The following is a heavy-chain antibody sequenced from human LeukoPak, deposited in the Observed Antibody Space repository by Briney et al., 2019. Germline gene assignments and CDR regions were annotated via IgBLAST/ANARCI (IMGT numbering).Heavy chain of an antibody. J-gene: IGHJ4*02. D-gene: IGHD2-21*01. Sequence: GGSLRLSCAASGFTFNTYTMNWVRQAPGKGLEWVSSITASSTAIYSADSVKGRFTISRDNAKNSLYLQMNSLRAEDTAVYYCARDRDMWYFDYWGQGTLVTVSS. V-gene: IGHV3-21*01. CDR2: ITASSTAI. CDR1: GFTFNTYT. CDR3: ARDRDMWYFDY.